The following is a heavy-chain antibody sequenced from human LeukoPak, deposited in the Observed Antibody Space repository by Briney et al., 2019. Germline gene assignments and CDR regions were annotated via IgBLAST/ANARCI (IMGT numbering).Heavy chain of an antibody. V-gene: IGHV4-38-2*02. CDR1: GYSISSGYY. CDR3: ARGDCSGGSCYPWYFDY. CDR2: IYHSGST. J-gene: IGHJ4*02. Sequence: PSETLSLTCTVSGYSISSGYYWGWIRQPPGKGLEWIGSIYHSGSTYYNPSLKSRVTISVDTSKNQFSLKLSSVTAADTAVYYCARGDCSGGSCYPWYFDYWGQGTLATVSS. D-gene: IGHD2-15*01.